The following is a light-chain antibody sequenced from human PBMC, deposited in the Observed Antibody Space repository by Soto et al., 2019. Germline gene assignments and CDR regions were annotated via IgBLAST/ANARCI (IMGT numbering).Light chain of an antibody. CDR3: GSYTTSDTLA. Sequence: QSVLTQPASVSGSPGQPITISCTGSYSDVGGYNSVSWYQQHPGKAPKLMIYDVDNRPSGVSNRFSGSKSGNTASLTISGLQTEDEADHYCGSYTTSDTLAFGGGTKLTVL. CDR2: DVD. V-gene: IGLV2-14*03. CDR1: YSDVGGYNS. J-gene: IGLJ2*01.